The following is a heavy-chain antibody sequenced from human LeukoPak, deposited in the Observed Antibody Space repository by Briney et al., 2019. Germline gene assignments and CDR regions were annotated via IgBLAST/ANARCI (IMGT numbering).Heavy chain of an antibody. D-gene: IGHD6-19*01. CDR3: ARDSDSSGWYRPFSHYGMDV. V-gene: IGHV1-18*01. Sequence: ASVTVSCKASGYTFTSYGISWVRQAPGQGLEWMGWISAYNGNTNYAQKLQGRVTMTTDTSTSTAYMELRSLRSDDTAVYYCARDSDSSGWYRPFSHYGMDVWGQGTTVTVSS. CDR2: ISAYNGNT. J-gene: IGHJ6*02. CDR1: GYTFTSYG.